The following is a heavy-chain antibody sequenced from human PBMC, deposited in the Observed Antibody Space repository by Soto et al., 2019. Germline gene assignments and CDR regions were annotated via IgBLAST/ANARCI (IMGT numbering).Heavy chain of an antibody. CDR2: LDWDDDK. V-gene: IGHV2-70*11. Sequence: ETAATLGKPTQTHTLTCTFSGFSLNTSGMCVSWIRQPPGKALEWLARLDWDDDKYYSTSLTTRLTISKDTSKNQVVLTMTNMDPVDTATYYCARITLSVIRYSSGWPYMDVWGKGTTVTVSS. CDR3: ARITLSVIRYSSGWPYMDV. D-gene: IGHD6-19*01. CDR1: GFSLNTSGMC. J-gene: IGHJ6*03.